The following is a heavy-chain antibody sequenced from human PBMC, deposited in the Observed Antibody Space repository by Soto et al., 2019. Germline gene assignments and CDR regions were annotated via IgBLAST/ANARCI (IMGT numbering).Heavy chain of an antibody. Sequence: SEMLPLTCTVSGGSSSSGDYYWSWIRQPPGKGLEWIGYIYYSGSTYYNPSLKSRVTISVDTSKNQFPLKLSSVTAADTAVYYCARVGGFGATTIDYWGQGTLVTVSS. CDR1: GGSSSSGDYY. D-gene: IGHD3-10*01. CDR2: IYYSGST. CDR3: ARVGGFGATTIDY. V-gene: IGHV4-30-4*01. J-gene: IGHJ4*02.